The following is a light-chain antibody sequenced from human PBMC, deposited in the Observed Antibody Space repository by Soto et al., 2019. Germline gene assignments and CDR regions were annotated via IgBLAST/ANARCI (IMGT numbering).Light chain of an antibody. Sequence: QSVLTQPPSVSGAPGQRVTISCTGSSSNIGAGYDVNGYQQLPGTAPKPLIYGNSNRPAGVPDRFSGSKSGTSASLAIAGLQAEEEADYYCQSYDSSLSGSGVFGGGTKLTVL. J-gene: IGLJ2*01. CDR2: GNS. V-gene: IGLV1-40*01. CDR1: SSNIGAGYD. CDR3: QSYDSSLSGSGV.